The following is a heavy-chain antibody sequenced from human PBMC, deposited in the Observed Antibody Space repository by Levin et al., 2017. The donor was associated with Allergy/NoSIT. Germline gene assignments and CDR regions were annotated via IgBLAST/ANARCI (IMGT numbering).Heavy chain of an antibody. V-gene: IGHV3-48*02. CDR1: GFSFRTHT. CDR2: ISSGSSTI. J-gene: IGHJ4*02. Sequence: GESLKISCAASGFSFRTHTMNWVRQAPGKGLEWLSYISSGSSTIFYADSVKGRFTISRDNAKNSLYLQMNSLRDEDTAMYHCATSGGVHWYSLDYWGQGTLVTVSS. CDR3: ATSGGVHWYSLDY. D-gene: IGHD2-15*01.